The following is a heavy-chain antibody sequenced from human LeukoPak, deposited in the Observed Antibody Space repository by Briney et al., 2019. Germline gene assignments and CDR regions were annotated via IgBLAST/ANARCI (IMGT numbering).Heavy chain of an antibody. Sequence: ASVKVSFKASGYTFTNYGINWVRQAPGQGLEWMGWISAYNGNTNYAQKLQGRVTMTTDTSTSTAYMELRSLRPDDTAVYYCARDRWRDSTSSFDYWGQGTLVTVSS. J-gene: IGHJ4*02. D-gene: IGHD6-6*01. V-gene: IGHV1-18*01. CDR3: ARDRWRDSTSSFDY. CDR1: GYTFTNYG. CDR2: ISAYNGNT.